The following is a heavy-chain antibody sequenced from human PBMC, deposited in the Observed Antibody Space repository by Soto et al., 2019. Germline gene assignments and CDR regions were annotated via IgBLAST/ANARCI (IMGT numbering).Heavy chain of an antibody. CDR1: GGTFSSYT. CDR2: IIPILGIA. V-gene: IGHV1-69*02. D-gene: IGHD1-26*01. J-gene: IGHJ5*02. CDR3: ARGPLLRP. Sequence: QVQLVQSGAEVKKPGSSVKVSCKASGGTFSSYTISWVRQAPGQGLEWMGRIIPILGIAIYAQKCQGRVTITAEKAPSTAYMELCSLRSEDTAGYYSARGPLLRPWGQGTLVTVSS.